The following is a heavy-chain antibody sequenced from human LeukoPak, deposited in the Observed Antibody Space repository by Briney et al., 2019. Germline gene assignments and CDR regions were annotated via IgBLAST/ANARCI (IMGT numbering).Heavy chain of an antibody. CDR2: INTNTGNP. D-gene: IGHD3-10*01. CDR1: GYTFTSYA. Sequence: ASVKVSCKASGYTFTSYAMNWVRQAPGRGLEWMGWINTNTGNPTYAQGLTGRFVFSLDTSVSTAYLQISSLKAEDTAVYYCARGAKVMVRGVIDWFDPWGQGTLVTVSS. V-gene: IGHV7-4-1*02. CDR3: ARGAKVMVRGVIDWFDP. J-gene: IGHJ5*02.